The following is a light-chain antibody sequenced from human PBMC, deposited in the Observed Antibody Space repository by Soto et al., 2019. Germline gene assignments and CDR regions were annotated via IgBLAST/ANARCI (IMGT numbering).Light chain of an antibody. J-gene: IGKJ1*01. CDR1: QDISDD. CDR3: QQYDKYST. V-gene: IGKV1-17*01. Sequence: IQMTQPPSSLSASVGDRVTITCRASQDISDDVGWYQQTPGKAPKLLISGASRLQSGVPSRFSGSGSGTEFTLTVTSLQPEDFATYFCQQYDKYSTFGHGTKVDIK. CDR2: GAS.